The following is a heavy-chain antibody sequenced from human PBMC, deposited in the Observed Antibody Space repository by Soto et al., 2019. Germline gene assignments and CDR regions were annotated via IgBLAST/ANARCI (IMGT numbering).Heavy chain of an antibody. CDR2: IYYSGST. J-gene: IGHJ6*03. Sequence: SETLSLTCTVSGGSISSYYWSWIRQPPGKGLEWIGYIYYSGSTNYNPSLKSRVTTSVDTSKNQFSLKLSSVTAADTAVYYCARLIRGGSYYYYYYYMDVWGKGTTVTVSS. D-gene: IGHD3-10*01. CDR3: ARLIRGGSYYYYYYYMDV. V-gene: IGHV4-59*08. CDR1: GGSISSYY.